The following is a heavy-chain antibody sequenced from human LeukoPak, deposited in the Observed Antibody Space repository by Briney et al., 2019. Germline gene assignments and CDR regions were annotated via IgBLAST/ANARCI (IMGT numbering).Heavy chain of an antibody. Sequence: PGGSLRLSCAASGFTFSSYSMSWVRQAPGKGLEWVANIKQDGSEKYYVDSVKGRFTISRDNAKNSLYLQMNSLRAEDTAVYYCARGPYSSSWEYYYYYYMDVWGKGTTVTVSS. CDR3: ARGPYSSSWEYYYYYYMDV. CDR2: IKQDGSEK. V-gene: IGHV3-7*01. CDR1: GFTFSSYS. J-gene: IGHJ6*03. D-gene: IGHD6-13*01.